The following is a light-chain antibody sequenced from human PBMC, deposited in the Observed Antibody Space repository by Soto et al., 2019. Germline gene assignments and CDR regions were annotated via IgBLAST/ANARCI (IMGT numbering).Light chain of an antibody. V-gene: IGKV3-20*01. CDR1: QSVSSSY. CDR3: HQFGSSPPWT. J-gene: IGKJ1*01. Sequence: ESVLTQSPGTLSLSPGERATLSCRASQSVSSSYLTWYQQKPGQAPRLLIYGASSRAIGIPDRFSGSGSGTDFTLTISRLEPEDFAVYYCHQFGSSPPWTCGQGTKV. CDR2: GAS.